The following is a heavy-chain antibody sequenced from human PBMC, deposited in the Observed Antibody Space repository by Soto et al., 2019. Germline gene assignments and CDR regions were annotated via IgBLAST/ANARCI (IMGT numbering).Heavy chain of an antibody. D-gene: IGHD3-22*01. CDR2: VIPLFGAA. Sequence: SVKFSCKASGGTFNNYGINWVRQAPGQGLEWMGGVIPLFGAANYAQKFQGRVTITADASTSVVYMQLSSLRSEDTAVYYCAREQHDPYDASGYYFNWFDPWGQGTLVTVSS. CDR3: AREQHDPYDASGYYFNWFDP. J-gene: IGHJ5*02. CDR1: GGTFNNYG. V-gene: IGHV1-69*13.